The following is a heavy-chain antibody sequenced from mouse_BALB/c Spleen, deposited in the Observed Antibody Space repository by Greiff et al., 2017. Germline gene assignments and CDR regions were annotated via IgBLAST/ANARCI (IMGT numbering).Heavy chain of an antibody. CDR2: ISSGGST. V-gene: IGHV5-6-5*01. Sequence: EVQLVESGGGLVKPGGSLKLSCAASGFTFSSYAMSWVRQTPENRLEWVASISSGGSTYYPDSVKGRFTISRDNARNILYLQMSSLRSEDTAMYYCARGGYDYVSFDYWGQGTTLTVSS. D-gene: IGHD2-4*01. J-gene: IGHJ2*01. CDR3: ARGGYDYVSFDY. CDR1: GFTFSSYA.